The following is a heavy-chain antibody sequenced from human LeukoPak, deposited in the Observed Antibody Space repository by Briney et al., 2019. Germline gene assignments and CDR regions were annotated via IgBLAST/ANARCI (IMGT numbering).Heavy chain of an antibody. V-gene: IGHV3-23*01. CDR2: TGLNSVNT. CDR1: EFIFSRHA. CDR3: AKGDDIGKHPIRAFYFDN. D-gene: IGHD5-24*01. J-gene: IGHJ4*02. Sequence: GGSLRLSCTASEFIFSRHAMSWVRQAPGEGLEWVSTTGLNSVNTLCADSVQGRFTISRDNSRNTLDLQIDNLRVDDTAVYYCAKGDDIGKHPIRAFYFDNWGQGTLVTVSS.